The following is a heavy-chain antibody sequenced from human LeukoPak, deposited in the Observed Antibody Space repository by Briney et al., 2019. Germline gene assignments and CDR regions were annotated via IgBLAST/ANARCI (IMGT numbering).Heavy chain of an antibody. J-gene: IGHJ4*02. CDR3: AATIVATTRSIDY. Sequence: GGSLRLSCAASGFTFSSYAMSWVRQAPGKGLEWVSAISGSGGSTYYADSVKGRFTISRDNSKNTLYLQMNSLRAEDTAVYYCAATIVATTRSIDYWGQGTLVTVSS. D-gene: IGHD5-12*01. CDR2: ISGSGGST. CDR1: GFTFSSYA. V-gene: IGHV3-23*01.